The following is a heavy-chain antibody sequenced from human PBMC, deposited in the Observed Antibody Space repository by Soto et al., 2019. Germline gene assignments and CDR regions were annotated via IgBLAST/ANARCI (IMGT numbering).Heavy chain of an antibody. J-gene: IGHJ4*02. V-gene: IGHV2-5*02. CDR1: GFSLTTSGVG. CDR3: AHRVLRTVFGLVTTTAIYFDF. Sequence: QITLNESGPTLVNPTQTLTLTCTFSGFSLTTSGVGVGWIRQSPGKAPEWLALIYWDDDKRYSPFLKSRLTITKDTSKNQVVLTMANLDTADTATYYCAHRVLRTVFGLVTTTAIYFDFWGQGTPVAVSS. CDR2: IYWDDDK. D-gene: IGHD3-3*01.